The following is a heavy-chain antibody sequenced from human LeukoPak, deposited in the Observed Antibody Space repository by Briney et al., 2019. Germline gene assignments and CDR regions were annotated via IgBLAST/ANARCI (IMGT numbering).Heavy chain of an antibody. CDR2: INSDGSST. CDR1: GFTFSSYW. Sequence: PGGSLRLSCAASGFTFSSYWMHWVRQAPGKGLVWVSRINSDGSSTSYADSVKGRFTISRDNAKNTLYLQMNSLRAEDTAVYYCAKIAHLGYDDAFDIWGQGTMVTVSS. V-gene: IGHV3-74*01. J-gene: IGHJ3*02. CDR3: AKIAHLGYDDAFDI. D-gene: IGHD5-12*01.